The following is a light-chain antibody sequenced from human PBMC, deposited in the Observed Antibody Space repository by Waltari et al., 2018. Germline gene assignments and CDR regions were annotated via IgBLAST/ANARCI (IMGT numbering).Light chain of an antibody. J-gene: IGKJ4*01. CDR2: EAS. CDR1: QSLLPSSGKTQ. Sequence: DIVLTQPPLSLSVTPGQPATISCRSSQSLLPSSGKTQLYWYLQRPGQSPQLLIYEASNRFSGVPLRFSGSGSGTDFALKISRVEAEDVGVYYCMQSIQIPLTFGGGTRVDIK. V-gene: IGKV2D-29*02. CDR3: MQSIQIPLT.